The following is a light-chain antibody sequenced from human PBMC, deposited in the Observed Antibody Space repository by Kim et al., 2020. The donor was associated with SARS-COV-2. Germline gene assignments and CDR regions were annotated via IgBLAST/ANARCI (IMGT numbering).Light chain of an antibody. Sequence: GQRVTISWSGGTSNIGTNTVNWYQHLPGAAPKLLISGSRERPSGVPDRFSGSHSGTSASLAISGLQSEDEADYYCAAWDDSLNGRIFGGGTQLTVL. CDR3: AAWDDSLNGRI. J-gene: IGLJ2*01. V-gene: IGLV1-44*01. CDR1: TSNIGTNT. CDR2: GSR.